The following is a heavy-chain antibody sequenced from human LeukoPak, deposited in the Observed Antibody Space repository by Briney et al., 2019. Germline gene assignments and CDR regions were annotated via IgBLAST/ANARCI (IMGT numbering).Heavy chain of an antibody. CDR3: ARGRGTTKLDYFDY. Sequence: GGSLRLSCAASGFTFSSYAMHWVRQAPGKGQEYGSAISSNGGSTYYANSVKGRFTISRDNSKNTLYLQMGSLRAEDMAVYYCARGRGTTKLDYFDYWGQGTLVTVSS. V-gene: IGHV3-64*01. CDR2: ISSNGGST. J-gene: IGHJ4*02. CDR1: GFTFSSYA. D-gene: IGHD1-7*01.